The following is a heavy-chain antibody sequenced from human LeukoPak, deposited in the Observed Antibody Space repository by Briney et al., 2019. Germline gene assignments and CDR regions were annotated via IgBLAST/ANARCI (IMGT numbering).Heavy chain of an antibody. CDR2: IYYSGST. Sequence: SETLSLTCTVSGGSISSSSYYWGWIRQPPGKGLEWIGSIYYSGSTYYNPSLKSRVTISVDTSKNQFSLKLSSVTAADTAVYYCARRLWLVGKFDYWGQGTLVTVSS. CDR1: GGSISSSSYY. V-gene: IGHV4-39*01. J-gene: IGHJ4*02. CDR3: ARRLWLVGKFDY. D-gene: IGHD6-19*01.